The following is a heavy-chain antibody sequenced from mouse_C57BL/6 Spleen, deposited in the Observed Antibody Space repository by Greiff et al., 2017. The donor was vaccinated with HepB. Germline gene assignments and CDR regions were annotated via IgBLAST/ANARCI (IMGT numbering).Heavy chain of an antibody. V-gene: IGHV5-4*01. CDR3: ARDKGNWNYWYFDV. CDR1: GFTFSSYA. D-gene: IGHD4-1*01. Sequence: DVKLVESGGGLVKPGGSLKLSCAASGFTFSSYAMSWVRQTPEKRLEWVATISDGGSYTYYPDNVKGRFTISRDNAKNNLYLQMSHLKSEDTAMYYCARDKGNWNYWYFDVWGTGTTVTVSS. CDR2: ISDGGSYT. J-gene: IGHJ1*03.